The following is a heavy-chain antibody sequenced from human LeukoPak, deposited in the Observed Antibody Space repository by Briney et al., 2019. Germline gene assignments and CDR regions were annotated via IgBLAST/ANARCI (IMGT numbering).Heavy chain of an antibody. Sequence: GASVKVSCKASGYTFTGYYMHWVRQAPGQGLEWMGWINPNSGGTNYAQKFQGRVTMTRDTSISTAYMELSRLRSEDMAVYYCAREGRPLLWFGRPESWFDPWGQGTLVSVSS. CDR2: INPNSGGT. V-gene: IGHV1-2*02. CDR3: AREGRPLLWFGRPESWFDP. J-gene: IGHJ5*02. D-gene: IGHD3-10*01. CDR1: GYTFTGYY.